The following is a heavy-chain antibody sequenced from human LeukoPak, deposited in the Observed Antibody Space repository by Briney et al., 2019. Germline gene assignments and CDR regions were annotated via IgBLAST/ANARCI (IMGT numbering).Heavy chain of an antibody. V-gene: IGHV3-74*01. Sequence: PGGSLRLSCSASGFAFTNSWMHWVRQAPGKGLVWVSRINSDGDITNYANSVKGRFTISRDNAKNTLYLQMNSLRAEDTAIYYCAKDMKVRGIMSIDYWGQGTLVTVSS. CDR2: INSDGDIT. CDR1: GFAFTNSW. D-gene: IGHD3-10*01. J-gene: IGHJ4*02. CDR3: AKDMKVRGIMSIDY.